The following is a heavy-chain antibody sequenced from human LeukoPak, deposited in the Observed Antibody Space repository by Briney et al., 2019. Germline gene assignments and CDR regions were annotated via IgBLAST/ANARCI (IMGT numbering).Heavy chain of an antibody. Sequence: GGSLRLSCGASGFTFSSHDMHWVREAPGKGLEYVSAISSHGGSTYYANSVKGRFTLSRDNSKNTLYLQMGSLRAEDMAVYYCASGSGSLPDYWGQGTLVTVSS. CDR1: GFTFSSHD. CDR2: ISSHGGST. V-gene: IGHV3-64*01. D-gene: IGHD1-26*01. J-gene: IGHJ4*02. CDR3: ASGSGSLPDY.